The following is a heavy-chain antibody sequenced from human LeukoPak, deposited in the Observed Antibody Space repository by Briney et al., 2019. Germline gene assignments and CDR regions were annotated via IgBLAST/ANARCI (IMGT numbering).Heavy chain of an antibody. Sequence: ASVKVSCKASGYTFTSYGISWVRQAPGQGLEWMGWISAYNGNTNYAQKLQGRVTMTTDTSTSTAYMELRSLRSDDTAVYYCARGRYCSGGSCYSEPDHWGQGTLVTVSS. CDR3: ARGRYCSGGSCYSEPDH. CDR1: GYTFTSYG. V-gene: IGHV1-18*01. J-gene: IGHJ4*02. CDR2: ISAYNGNT. D-gene: IGHD2-15*01.